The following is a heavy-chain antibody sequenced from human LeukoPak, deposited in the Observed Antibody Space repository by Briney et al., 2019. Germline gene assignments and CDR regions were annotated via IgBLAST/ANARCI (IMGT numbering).Heavy chain of an antibody. CDR3: ARDGLGYCSSTSCSRSPPHYYYGMDV. CDR1: GYTFTSYG. D-gene: IGHD2-2*01. J-gene: IGHJ6*02. CDR2: ISAYNGNT. V-gene: IGHV1-18*01. Sequence: ASVKVSCKASGYTFTSYGISWVRQAPGQGLEWMGWISAYNGNTNYAQKLQGRVTMTTDTSTSTAYMELRSLRSDDTAVYYCARDGLGYCSSTSCSRSPPHYYYGMDVWGQGTTVTVSS.